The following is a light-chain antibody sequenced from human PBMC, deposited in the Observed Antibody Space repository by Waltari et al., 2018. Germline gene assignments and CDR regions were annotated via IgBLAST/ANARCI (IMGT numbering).Light chain of an antibody. CDR2: GTS. V-gene: IGKV3D-15*01. J-gene: IGKJ1*01. CDR3: QQYDYWPWT. Sequence: EIVMTQSPATLSLSTGESATLSCRASQSVRSTFAWFQQKPGQPPRLLIYGTSTRATGIPARFSGSGSGTEFSLTISSLQPEDFATYYCQQYDYWPWTFGQGTRVEAK. CDR1: QSVRST.